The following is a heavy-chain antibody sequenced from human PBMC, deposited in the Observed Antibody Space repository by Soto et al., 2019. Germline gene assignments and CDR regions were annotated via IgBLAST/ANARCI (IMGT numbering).Heavy chain of an antibody. J-gene: IGHJ5*02. CDR2: INPSGGST. CDR3: ARRLPRSSSINWFDP. CDR1: GYTFTSYY. V-gene: IGHV1-46*01. Sequence: ASVKDSCKGSGYTFTSYYMHWVRQAPGQGLEWMGIINPSGGSTSYAQKFQGRVTMTRDTSTSTVYMELSSLRSEDTAVYYCARRLPRSSSINWFDPWGQGTLVTVSS. D-gene: IGHD6-6*01.